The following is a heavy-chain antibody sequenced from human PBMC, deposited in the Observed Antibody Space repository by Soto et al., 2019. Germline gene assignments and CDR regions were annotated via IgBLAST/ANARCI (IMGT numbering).Heavy chain of an antibody. CDR3: AKGGLGGSMDV. J-gene: IGHJ6*02. CDR1: GFTFSSYG. D-gene: IGHD3-16*01. V-gene: IGHV3-30*18. Sequence: QVQLVESGGGVVRPGRSLRLSCAASGFTFSSYGMHWVRQAPGKGLEWVAVISYDGSNKYYADSVKGRFTISRDNSKNTLYLQMNSLRAEDTAVYYCAKGGLGGSMDVWGQGTTVTVSS. CDR2: ISYDGSNK.